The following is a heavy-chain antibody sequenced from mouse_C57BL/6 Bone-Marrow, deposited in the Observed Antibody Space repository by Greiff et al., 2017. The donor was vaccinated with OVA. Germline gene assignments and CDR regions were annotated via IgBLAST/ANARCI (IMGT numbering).Heavy chain of an antibody. CDR1: GFTFTDYY. D-gene: IGHD1-1*01. V-gene: IGHV1-36*01. Sequence: VKPGPSVKISCKASGFTFTDYYMHWVKQSHGKSLEWIGLVYPYNGGTSYNQKFKGKATLTVDTSSSTAYMELNSLTSEDSAVYYCARDGSSSWWYFDVWGTGTTVTVSS. CDR2: VYPYNGGT. CDR3: ARDGSSSWWYFDV. J-gene: IGHJ1*03.